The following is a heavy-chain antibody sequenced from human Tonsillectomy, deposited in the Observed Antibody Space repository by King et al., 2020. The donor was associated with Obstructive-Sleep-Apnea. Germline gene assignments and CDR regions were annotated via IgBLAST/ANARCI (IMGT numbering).Heavy chain of an antibody. J-gene: IGHJ4*02. Sequence: QLVQSGTELKKPGESLKISCKGSGYTFTTYWIGWVRQMPGKGLEWMGIIYVGDADTRYSPSFQGQVTISADKSISTAYLQWSSLKASDTAMYYCASHRDGQIRFDYWGQGTLVTVSS. CDR2: IYVGDADT. CDR3: ASHRDGQIRFDY. CDR1: GYTFTTYW. D-gene: IGHD5-24*01. V-gene: IGHV5-51*01.